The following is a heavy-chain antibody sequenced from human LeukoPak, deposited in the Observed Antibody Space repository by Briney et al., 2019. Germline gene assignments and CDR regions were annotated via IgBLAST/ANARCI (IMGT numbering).Heavy chain of an antibody. D-gene: IGHD2-15*01. Sequence: SETLSLTCTVSGGSISSYYWNWTRQPPGKGLEWIGYIFYSGRTNYNPSLKSRVTISVDTSKNWFSLRLTSVTAADTAVYYCARSDSVIYFDYWGQGALVTVSP. CDR1: GGSISSYY. V-gene: IGHV4-59*01. J-gene: IGHJ4*02. CDR2: IFYSGRT. CDR3: ARSDSVIYFDY.